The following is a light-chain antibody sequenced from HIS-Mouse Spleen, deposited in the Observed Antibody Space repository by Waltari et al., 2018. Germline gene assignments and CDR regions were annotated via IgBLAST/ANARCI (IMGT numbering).Light chain of an antibody. CDR2: DDS. CDR3: QVWESSSDHVV. V-gene: IGLV3-21*03. CDR1: NIGSKS. J-gene: IGLJ2*01. Sequence: SYVLTQPPSVSVAPGKTARITCGGNNIGSKSVHWYQQKPGQAPVLVVYDDSDRPSGIPARFSGSNSGNTATLAISRVEAGDEADYDCQVWESSSDHVVFGGGTKLTVL.